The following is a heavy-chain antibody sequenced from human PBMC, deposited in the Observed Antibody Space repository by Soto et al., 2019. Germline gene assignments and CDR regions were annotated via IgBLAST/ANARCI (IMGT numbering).Heavy chain of an antibody. J-gene: IGHJ3*01. CDR1: GFTFSIYA. Sequence: EVQLLESGGGLVQPGGSLRLSCAASGFTFSIYAMSWVRQVPGKGLEWVSTISDSGGSAYYADSVKGRFTISRDNSKNTLYRQIKSLRAGHTAVYYCGTPCGGKIGDPLDLGGQGTMVTVS. V-gene: IGHV3-23*01. D-gene: IGHD2-21*01. CDR3: GTPCGGKIGDPLDL. CDR2: ISDSGGSA.